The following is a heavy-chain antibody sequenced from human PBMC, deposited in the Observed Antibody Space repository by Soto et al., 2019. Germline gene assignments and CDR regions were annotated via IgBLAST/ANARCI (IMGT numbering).Heavy chain of an antibody. J-gene: IGHJ6*03. CDR2: ISGSGGSI. CDR1: GFTFSSYA. Sequence: EVQLLESGGGLGQPGGSLRLSCAASGFTFSSYAMRWVRQAPGKGLEWVSAISGSGGSIYDADSVKGRFTISRDNSKNTLYLQMNSLRAEDTAVYHCARVASSSYYMDVWGKGTTVTVSS. V-gene: IGHV3-23*01. CDR3: ARVASSSYYMDV.